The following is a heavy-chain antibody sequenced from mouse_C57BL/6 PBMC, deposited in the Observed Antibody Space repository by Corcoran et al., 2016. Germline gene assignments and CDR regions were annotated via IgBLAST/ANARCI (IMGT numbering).Heavy chain of an antibody. V-gene: IGHV1-26*01. CDR1: GYTFTDYY. CDR3: ARDLYYAMDY. CDR2: INPNNGGT. Sequence: EVQLQQSGPELVKPGASVKISCKASGYTFTDYYMNWVKPSPGKSLEWIGDINPNNGGTSYNQKFKGKATLTVDKSSSTAYMELRSLTSEDSAVYYCARDLYYAMDYWGQGTSVTVSS. J-gene: IGHJ4*01.